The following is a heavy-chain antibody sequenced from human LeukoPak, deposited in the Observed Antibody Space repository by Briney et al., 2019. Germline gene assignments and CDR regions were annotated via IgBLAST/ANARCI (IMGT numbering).Heavy chain of an antibody. D-gene: IGHD3-10*01. J-gene: IGHJ4*02. Sequence: PSETLSLTCAVYGGSFSGYYWSWIRQPPGKGLEWIGEINHSGSTNYNPSLKSRVTISVDTSKNQFSLRLTSVTAADTAVYYCAREGEYYGSGSYCDYWGQGTPATVSS. CDR2: INHSGST. CDR1: GGSFSGYY. CDR3: AREGEYYGSGSYCDY. V-gene: IGHV4-34*01.